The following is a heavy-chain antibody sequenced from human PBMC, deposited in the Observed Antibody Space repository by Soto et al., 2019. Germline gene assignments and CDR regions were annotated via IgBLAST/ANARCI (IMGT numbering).Heavy chain of an antibody. CDR1: GGSISSGGSS. D-gene: IGHD4-17*01. Sequence: PSETLSLTCAVSGGSISSGGSSWSWIRQPPGKGLEWIGYIYHSGSTYYNPSLKSRVTISVDRSKNQFSLKLSSVTAADTAVYYCAREFSTVTNYGMDVWGQGTTVTVSS. CDR3: AREFSTVTNYGMDV. CDR2: IYHSGST. V-gene: IGHV4-30-2*01. J-gene: IGHJ6*02.